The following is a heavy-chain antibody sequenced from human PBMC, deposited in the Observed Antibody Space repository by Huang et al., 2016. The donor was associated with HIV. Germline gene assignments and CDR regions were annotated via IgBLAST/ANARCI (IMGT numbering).Heavy chain of an antibody. V-gene: IGHV4-34*01. CDR2: INHIGKT. CDR1: GGSFSGYY. D-gene: IGHD6-19*01. Sequence: QVQLRQWGAGLVKPSETLFLTCAVYGGSFSGYYWTWIRQSPGKGLEWIGEINHIGKTNYQPSLKSRVTISKDTAKNQFSLQLTSVSAADTGVYFCAREKAADSAWYGVYYFDYWGEGALVTVTS. J-gene: IGHJ4*02. CDR3: AREKAADSAWYGVYYFDY.